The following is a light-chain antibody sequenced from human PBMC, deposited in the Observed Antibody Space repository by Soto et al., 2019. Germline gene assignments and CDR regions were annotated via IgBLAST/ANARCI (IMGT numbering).Light chain of an antibody. J-gene: IGKJ3*01. CDR3: QQYDNLPFT. CDR2: DAF. Sequence: DIQMTQSPSSLSASVGDRVTITCQASQDISNYLNWYQQKPGKAPKLLIYDAFNLEGGVPSRFSGSGSGTDFTFTSSSLQPEDIATYYWQQYDNLPFTFGPGTKVDIK. CDR1: QDISNY. V-gene: IGKV1-33*01.